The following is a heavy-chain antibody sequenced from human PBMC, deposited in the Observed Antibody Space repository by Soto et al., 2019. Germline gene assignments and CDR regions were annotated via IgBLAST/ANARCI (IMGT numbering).Heavy chain of an antibody. CDR1: GFIFRNYA. D-gene: IGHD6-19*01. J-gene: IGHJ4*02. Sequence: SLRLSCAASGFIFRNYAMHWVRQAPGKGLEWVAVISYDGGNKYYADSVNGRFTISRDDSKSTVFLHMTSLRVEDTAVYYCTRGRPGSGWPYWGQGTLVTVSS. V-gene: IGHV3-30*14. CDR3: TRGRPGSGWPY. CDR2: ISYDGGNK.